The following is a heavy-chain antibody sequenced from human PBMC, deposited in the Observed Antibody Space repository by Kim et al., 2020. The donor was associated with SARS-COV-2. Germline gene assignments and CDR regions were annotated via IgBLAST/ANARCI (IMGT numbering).Heavy chain of an antibody. Sequence: SVKVSCKASGGTFSSYAISWVRQAPGQGLEWMGGIIPIFGTANYAQKFQGRVTITADESTSTAYMELSSLRSEDTAVYYCARSTMVRGVITNEYYFDYWGQGTLVTVSS. CDR1: GGTFSSYA. V-gene: IGHV1-69*13. CDR2: IIPIFGTA. D-gene: IGHD3-10*01. CDR3: ARSTMVRGVITNEYYFDY. J-gene: IGHJ4*02.